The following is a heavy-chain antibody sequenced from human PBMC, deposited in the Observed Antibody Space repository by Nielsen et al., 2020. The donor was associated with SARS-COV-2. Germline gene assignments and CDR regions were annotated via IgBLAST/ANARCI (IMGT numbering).Heavy chain of an antibody. CDR3: AKVGLAKYPRPTYYYYMDV. D-gene: IGHD6-6*01. Sequence: GESLKISCAASGFTFSSYAMSWVRQAPGKGLEWVSAISGSGGSTYYADSVKGRFTISRDNSKNTLYLQMNSLRAEDTAVYYCAKVGLAKYPRPTYYYYMDVWGKGTTVTVSS. V-gene: IGHV3-23*01. CDR1: GFTFSSYA. J-gene: IGHJ6*03. CDR2: ISGSGGST.